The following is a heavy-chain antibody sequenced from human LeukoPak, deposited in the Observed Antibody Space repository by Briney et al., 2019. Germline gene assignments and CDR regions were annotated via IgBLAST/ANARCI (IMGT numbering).Heavy chain of an antibody. J-gene: IGHJ6*02. CDR2: ISYDGSNK. CDR3: ARGPDSSGYYWYYYYGMDV. D-gene: IGHD3-22*01. Sequence: GRSLRLSCAASGFTFSSYAMHWVRQAPGKGLEWVAVISYDGSNKYNADSVKGRFTISRDNSKNTLYLQMNSLRAEDTAVYYCARGPDSSGYYWYYYYGMDVWGQGTTVTVSS. V-gene: IGHV3-30*04. CDR1: GFTFSSYA.